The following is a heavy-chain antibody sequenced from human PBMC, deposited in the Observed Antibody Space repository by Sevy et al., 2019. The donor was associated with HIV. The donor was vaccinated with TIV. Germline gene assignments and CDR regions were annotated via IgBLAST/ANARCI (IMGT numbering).Heavy chain of an antibody. CDR1: GFTFSSYS. Sequence: GGSLRLSCAASGFTFSSYSMNWVRQAPGKGLEWVSYISSSSSTIYYADSVKGRFTISRDNAKNSLYLQMNSLRAEDTAVYYCARDYGYSYGSATFDYWGQGTLVTVSS. D-gene: IGHD5-18*01. J-gene: IGHJ4*02. V-gene: IGHV3-48*01. CDR2: ISSSSSTI. CDR3: ARDYGYSYGSATFDY.